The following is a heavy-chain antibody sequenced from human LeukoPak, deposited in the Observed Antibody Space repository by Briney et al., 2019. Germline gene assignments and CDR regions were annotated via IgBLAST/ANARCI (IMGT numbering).Heavy chain of an antibody. Sequence: SETLSLTCAVSGDSFSSHYWTWIRQSPGTGLEWIGYISHIGRTNYNPSLKSRVTISIDTSKNQFSLKLRSVTAADTAVYYCARDLVTVTKGFNIYDQGTMVSGSS. CDR1: GDSFSSHY. CDR3: ARDLVTVTKGFNI. CDR2: ISHIGRT. D-gene: IGHD4-17*01. J-gene: IGHJ3*02. V-gene: IGHV4-59*11.